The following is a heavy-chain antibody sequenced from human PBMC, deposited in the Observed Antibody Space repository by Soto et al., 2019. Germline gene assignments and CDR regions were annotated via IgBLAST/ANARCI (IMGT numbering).Heavy chain of an antibody. D-gene: IGHD3-10*01. V-gene: IGHV1-18*01. CDR1: GYTFTSHG. CDR3: ARMVRGSNIDYYYYMDV. CDR2: ISAHNGDT. Sequence: QVHLVQSGGEVKKPGASVKVSCKASGYTFTSHGISWVRQAPGHGLEWMGWISAHNGDTNYAQKLQGRVTVTTDTPKNTAYVELRGLRSEDTAVYYCARMVRGSNIDYYYYMDVWGKGTTVTVSS. J-gene: IGHJ6*03.